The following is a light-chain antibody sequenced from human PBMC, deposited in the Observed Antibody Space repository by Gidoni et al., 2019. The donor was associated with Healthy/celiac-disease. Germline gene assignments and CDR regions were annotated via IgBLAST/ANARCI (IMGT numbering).Light chain of an antibody. CDR2: DAS. Sequence: EIVLTQSPATLSLSPGENATLSCRASQSVSSYLAWYQQKPGQAPRLLIYDASNRATGIPARFSGSGSGTDFTLTISSLEPEDFAVYYCQQRETFGQGTKVEIK. CDR1: QSVSSY. V-gene: IGKV3-11*01. J-gene: IGKJ1*01. CDR3: QQRET.